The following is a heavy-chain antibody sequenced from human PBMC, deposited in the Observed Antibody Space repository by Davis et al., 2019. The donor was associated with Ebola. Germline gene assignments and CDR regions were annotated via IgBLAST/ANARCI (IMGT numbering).Heavy chain of an antibody. Sequence: GESLKISCAASGFTFSIYSMNWVRQAPGKGLEWVSAISGSGGSTYYADSVKGRFTISRDNSKNTLYLQMNSLRAEDTAVYYCAKDPGYCGGDCYHYFDYWGQGTLVTVSS. J-gene: IGHJ4*02. CDR2: ISGSGGST. V-gene: IGHV3-23*01. CDR3: AKDPGYCGGDCYHYFDY. CDR1: GFTFSIYS. D-gene: IGHD2-21*01.